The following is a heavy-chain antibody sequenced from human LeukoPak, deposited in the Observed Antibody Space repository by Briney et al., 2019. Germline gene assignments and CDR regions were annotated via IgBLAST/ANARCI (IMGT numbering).Heavy chain of an antibody. Sequence: PGGSLRLSCAASGFTFSSYGMHWVRQAPGKGLEWVAVISYDGSNKYYADSVKGRFTISRENSKNTLYLQMNSLRAEDTAVYYCAKDLEDGNWFDPWGQGTLVTVSS. J-gene: IGHJ5*02. D-gene: IGHD2-15*01. CDR3: AKDLEDGNWFDP. V-gene: IGHV3-30*18. CDR2: ISYDGSNK. CDR1: GFTFSSYG.